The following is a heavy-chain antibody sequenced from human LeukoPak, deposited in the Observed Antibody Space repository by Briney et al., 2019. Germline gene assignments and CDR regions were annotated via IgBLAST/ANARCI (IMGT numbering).Heavy chain of an antibody. D-gene: IGHD6-19*01. V-gene: IGHV4-39*07. Sequence: PSETLSLTCTVSGGSISSSSYYWGWIRQPPGKGLEWIGSIYYSGSTYYNPSLKSRVTISVDTSKNQFSLKLSSVTAADTAVYYCARVSGWYYPWFDPWGQGTLVTVSS. CDR3: ARVSGWYYPWFDP. CDR2: IYYSGST. J-gene: IGHJ5*02. CDR1: GGSISSSSYY.